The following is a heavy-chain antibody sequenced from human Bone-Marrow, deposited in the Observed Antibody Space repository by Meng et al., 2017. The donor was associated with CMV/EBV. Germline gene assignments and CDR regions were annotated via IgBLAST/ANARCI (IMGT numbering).Heavy chain of an antibody. J-gene: IGHJ4*02. CDR1: GYTFTGYY. V-gene: IGHV1-2*02. Sequence: ASVKVSCKASGYTFTGYYMHWVRQAPGQGLEWMGWINPNSGGTNYAQKFQGRVTMTRDTSISTAYMELSSLRSEDTAVYYCAAHHVTGDSSGYQDYWVEGTLVTVSS. CDR3: AAHHVTGDSSGYQDY. CDR2: INPNSGGT. D-gene: IGHD3-22*01.